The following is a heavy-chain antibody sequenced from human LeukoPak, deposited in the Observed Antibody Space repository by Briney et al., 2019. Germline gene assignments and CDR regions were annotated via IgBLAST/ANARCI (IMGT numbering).Heavy chain of an antibody. D-gene: IGHD1-14*01. V-gene: IGHV4-59*08. CDR2: IHNSGRT. J-gene: IGHJ4*02. CDR3: AGHGTISSESYFDY. Sequence: SETLSLTCSVSGGSVSSYYWSWIRQSPGKGLEWIGYIHNSGRTNYNPSLKSRVTGFVDTSKNQVSLRLSSVTAADTAVYYCAGHGTISSESYFDYWGQGALVTVSS. CDR1: GGSVSSYY.